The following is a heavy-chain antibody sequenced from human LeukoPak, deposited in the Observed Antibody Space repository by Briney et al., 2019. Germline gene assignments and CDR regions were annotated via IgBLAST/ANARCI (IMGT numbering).Heavy chain of an antibody. CDR1: GGSFSGYY. CDR2: IKHSGST. V-gene: IGHV4-34*01. D-gene: IGHD3-16*02. Sequence: SETLSLTCAVYGGSFSGYYWSWIRQPPGKGLEWIGEIKHSGSTNYNPSLKSRVTISVDTSKNQFSLKLSSVTAADTAVYYCARGGMITFGGVIVDDYFDYWGQGTLVTVSS. J-gene: IGHJ4*02. CDR3: ARGGMITFGGVIVDDYFDY.